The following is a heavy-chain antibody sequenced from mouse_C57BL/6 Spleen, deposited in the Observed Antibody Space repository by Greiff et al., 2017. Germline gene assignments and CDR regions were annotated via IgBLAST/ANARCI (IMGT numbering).Heavy chain of an antibody. J-gene: IGHJ2*01. D-gene: IGHD2-4*01. CDR2: INPGSGGT. V-gene: IGHV1-54*01. CDR1: GYAFTNYL. Sequence: VQLQQSGAELVRPGTSVKVSCKASGYAFTNYLIEWVKQRPGQGLEWIGVINPGSGGTNYNEKFKGKATLTADKSSSTAYMQLRSLTSEDSAVYFCARGDDCEEYYFDYWGQGTTLTVSS. CDR3: ARGDDCEEYYFDY.